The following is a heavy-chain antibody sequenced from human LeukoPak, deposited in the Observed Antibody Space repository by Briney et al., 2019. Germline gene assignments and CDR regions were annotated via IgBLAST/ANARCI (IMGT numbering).Heavy chain of an antibody. J-gene: IGHJ6*02. V-gene: IGHV1-69*13. Sequence: GASVKVSCKASGGTFSSYAISWVRQAPGQGLEWMGGIIPIFGTANYAQKFQGRVTITADESTSTAYMELSSLRSEDTAVYYCARAPEGSGSLLLDYYYYGMDVWGQGTTVTVSS. CDR1: GGTFSSYA. CDR2: IIPIFGTA. CDR3: ARAPEGSGSLLLDYYYYGMDV. D-gene: IGHD3-10*01.